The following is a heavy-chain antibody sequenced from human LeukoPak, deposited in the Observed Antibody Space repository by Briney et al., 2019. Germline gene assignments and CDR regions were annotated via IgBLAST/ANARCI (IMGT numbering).Heavy chain of an antibody. V-gene: IGHV4-4*02. D-gene: IGHD6-13*01. J-gene: IGHJ6*03. CDR3: ARHIQTEYSSSWFDYYYYYMDV. Sequence: SETLSLTCAVSGGSISSSNWWSWVRQPPGKGLEWIGEIYHSGSTNYNPSLKSRVTISVDKSKNQFSLKLSSVTAADTAVYYCARHIQTEYSSSWFDYYYYYMDVWGKGTTVTISS. CDR2: IYHSGST. CDR1: GGSISSSNW.